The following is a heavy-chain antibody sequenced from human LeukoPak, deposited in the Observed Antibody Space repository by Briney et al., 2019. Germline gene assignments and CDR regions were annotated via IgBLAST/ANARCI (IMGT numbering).Heavy chain of an antibody. Sequence: SETLSLICSVYGGSFSDYFWSWIRQTPGKGLEWIGEIDDGGNTNYNPSFMSRVLVSMQKSKKEFSLVMRSVTDADTAVYYCARFSRFTGGDWGDAFDIWSQGATVIVSS. V-gene: IGHV4-34*01. CDR3: ARFSRFTGGDWGDAFDI. CDR1: GGSFSDYF. J-gene: IGHJ3*02. CDR2: IDDGGNT. D-gene: IGHD2-21*02.